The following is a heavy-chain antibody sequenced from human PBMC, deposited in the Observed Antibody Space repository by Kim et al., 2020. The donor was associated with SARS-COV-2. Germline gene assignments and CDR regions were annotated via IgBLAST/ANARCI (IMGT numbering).Heavy chain of an antibody. J-gene: IGHJ5*02. CDR1: GYTLTELS. Sequence: ASVKVSCKVSGYTLTELSMHWVRQAPGKGLEWMGGFDPEDGETIYAQKFQGRVTMTEDTSTDTAYMELSSLRSEDTAVYYCATKLRYNWNQHHWGQGTLVTVSS. CDR2: FDPEDGET. V-gene: IGHV1-24*01. D-gene: IGHD1-20*01. CDR3: ATKLRYNWNQHH.